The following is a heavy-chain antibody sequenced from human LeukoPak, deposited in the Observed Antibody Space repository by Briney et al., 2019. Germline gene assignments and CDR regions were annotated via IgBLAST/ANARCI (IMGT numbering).Heavy chain of an antibody. CDR2: ISYDGSNK. V-gene: IGHV3-30*04. J-gene: IGHJ4*02. Sequence: GGSLRLSCAASGFTFSSYAMHWVRQAPGKGLEWVAVISYDGSNKYYADSVKGRFTISRDNSKNTLYLQMNSLRAEDTAVYYCAKGSNYYDSSGLDYWGQGTLVTASS. CDR3: AKGSNYYDSSGLDY. CDR1: GFTFSSYA. D-gene: IGHD3-22*01.